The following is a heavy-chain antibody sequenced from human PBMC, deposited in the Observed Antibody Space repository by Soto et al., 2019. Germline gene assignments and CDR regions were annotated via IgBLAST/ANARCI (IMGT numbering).Heavy chain of an antibody. J-gene: IGHJ6*02. D-gene: IGHD2-8*01. Sequence: ASVKVSCKASGYSFTDYHIHWVRQAPGQGLEWLGRINPKSGGTSTAQKFQGWVTMTTDTSVSTASMELTRLTSDDTAIYYCARGDSTDCSNGVCSFFYNHDMDVWGQGTTVTV. CDR1: GYSFTDYH. V-gene: IGHV1-2*04. CDR2: INPKSGGT. CDR3: ARGDSTDCSNGVCSFFYNHDMDV.